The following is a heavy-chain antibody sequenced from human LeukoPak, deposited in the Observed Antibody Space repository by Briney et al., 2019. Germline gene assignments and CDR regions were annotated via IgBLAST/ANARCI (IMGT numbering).Heavy chain of an antibody. Sequence: SDTLSLICAVYGGPFRGYYWSWLRRPPGKGREWIGEINHSGSTNYSPSVKRRVTISADTSKNQFSLKLSSVTAADTAVYYCARLGSYDYVWGSYRYTDFDYWGQGTLVTVSS. D-gene: IGHD3-16*02. V-gene: IGHV4-34*01. CDR2: INHSGST. CDR1: GGPFRGYY. CDR3: ARLGSYDYVWGSYRYTDFDY. J-gene: IGHJ4*02.